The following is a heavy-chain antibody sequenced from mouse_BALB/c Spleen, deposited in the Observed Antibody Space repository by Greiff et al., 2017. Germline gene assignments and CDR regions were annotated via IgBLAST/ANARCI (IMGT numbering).Heavy chain of an antibody. V-gene: IGHV1S137*01. J-gene: IGHJ3*01. CDR1: GYTFTDYA. D-gene: IGHD2-1*01. Sequence: QVHVKQSGAELVRPGVSVKISCKGSGYTFTDYAMHWVKQSHAKSLEWIGVISTYYGDASYNQKFKGKATMTVDKSSSTAYMELARLTSEDSAIYYCAVYGNFPFAYWGQGTLVTVSA. CDR2: ISTYYGDA. CDR3: AVYGNFPFAY.